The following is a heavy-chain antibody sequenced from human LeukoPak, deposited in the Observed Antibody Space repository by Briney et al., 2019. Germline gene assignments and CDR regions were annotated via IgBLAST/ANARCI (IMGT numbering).Heavy chain of an antibody. CDR3: ARDGEYSSSRDFDY. D-gene: IGHD6-6*01. Sequence: ASVKVSCKASGYTFTKYGITWVRQAPGQGLEWMGWISTYNGNTNYAQKFQGRVTITRDTSASTAYMELSSLRSEDTAVYYCARDGEYSSSRDFDYWGQGTLVTVSS. V-gene: IGHV1-18*01. CDR1: GYTFTKYG. CDR2: ISTYNGNT. J-gene: IGHJ4*02.